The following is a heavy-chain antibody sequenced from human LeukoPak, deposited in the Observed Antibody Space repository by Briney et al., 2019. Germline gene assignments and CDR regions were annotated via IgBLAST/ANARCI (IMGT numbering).Heavy chain of an antibody. Sequence: PGGSLRLSCAASGFTFSDYYMSWIRQAPGKGLEWVGRIKSKTDGGTTDYAAPVKGRFTISRDDSKNTLYLQMNSLKTEDTAVYYCTTLNIVATIPFFDYYYYMDVWGKGTTVTISS. V-gene: IGHV3-15*01. CDR3: TTLNIVATIPFFDYYYYMDV. CDR1: GFTFSDYY. J-gene: IGHJ6*03. CDR2: IKSKTDGGTT. D-gene: IGHD5-12*01.